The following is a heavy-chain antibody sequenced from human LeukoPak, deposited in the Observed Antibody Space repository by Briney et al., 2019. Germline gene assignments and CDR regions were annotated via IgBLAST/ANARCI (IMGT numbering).Heavy chain of an antibody. Sequence: ASVKVSCKASGYTFTSYGISWVRQAPGQGLEWMGWISAYNGNTNYAQKLQGRVTMTTDTSTSTAYMELRSLRFDDTAVYYCARDLIRGYSYGYPGYWGQGTLVTVSS. J-gene: IGHJ4*02. D-gene: IGHD5-18*01. CDR2: ISAYNGNT. CDR3: ARDLIRGYSYGYPGY. V-gene: IGHV1-18*01. CDR1: GYTFTSYG.